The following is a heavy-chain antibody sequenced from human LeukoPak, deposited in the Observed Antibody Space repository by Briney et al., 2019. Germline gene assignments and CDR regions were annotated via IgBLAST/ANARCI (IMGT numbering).Heavy chain of an antibody. CDR2: SRNKANSYTT. CDR1: GFTFSDHY. CDR3: ARVCSSTSCYGGNFGY. D-gene: IGHD2-2*01. V-gene: IGHV3-72*01. J-gene: IGHJ4*02. Sequence: GGSLRLSCAASGFTFSDHYMDWVRQAPGKGLEWVGRSRNKANSYTTEYAASVKGRFTISRDDSKNSLYLQMNSLEIEDTAVYYCARVCSSTSCYGGNFGYWGQGTLVTVSS.